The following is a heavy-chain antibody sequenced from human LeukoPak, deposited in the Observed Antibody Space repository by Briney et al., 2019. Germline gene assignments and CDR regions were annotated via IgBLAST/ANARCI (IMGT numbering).Heavy chain of an antibody. D-gene: IGHD6-19*01. V-gene: IGHV3-53*01. J-gene: IGHJ4*02. CDR3: ASLSSGRFDY. CDR2: IYSGGST. CDR1: GFTVSSNY. Sequence: GGSLRLSCAASGFTVSSNYMSWVRQAPGKGLEWVSVIYSGGSTYYADSVKGRFTISRDNAKNSLYLQMNSLRAEDTAVYYCASLSSGRFDYWGQGTLVTVSS.